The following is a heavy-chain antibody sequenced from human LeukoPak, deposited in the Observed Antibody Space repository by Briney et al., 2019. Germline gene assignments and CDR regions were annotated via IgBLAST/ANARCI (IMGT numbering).Heavy chain of an antibody. CDR2: ISPNSGGT. CDR1: GYTFTDYY. CDR3: ARGGAYTYGYH. D-gene: IGHD5-18*01. V-gene: IGHV1-2*02. J-gene: IGHJ1*01. Sequence: GASVKVSCKASGYTFTDYYIHWVRQAPGQGLEGMGWISPNSGGTNYAQKFQGRVTMTRDTSISTAYMELSSLRSDDTAVYYCARGGAYTYGYHWGQGTLVTVSS.